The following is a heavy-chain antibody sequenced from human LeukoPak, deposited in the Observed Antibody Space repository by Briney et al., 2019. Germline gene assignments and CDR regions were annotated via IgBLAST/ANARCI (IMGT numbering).Heavy chain of an antibody. V-gene: IGHV4-39*07. CDR2: IYYSGST. CDR3: ARDRYYDFWSGTGEKRANAFDN. J-gene: IGHJ3*02. D-gene: IGHD3-3*01. CDR1: GGSISSSSYY. Sequence: SETLSLTCTVSGGSISSSSYYWGWIRQPPGKGLEWIGSIYYSGSTYYNPSLKSRVTISVDTSKNQFSLKLSSVTAADTAVYYCARDRYYDFWSGTGEKRANAFDNWGQGTMVTVSS.